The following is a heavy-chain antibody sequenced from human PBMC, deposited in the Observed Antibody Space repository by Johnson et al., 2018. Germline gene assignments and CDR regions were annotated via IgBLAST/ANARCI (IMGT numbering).Heavy chain of an antibody. CDR2: ISGSGGST. Sequence: VQLVESGGGLVQPGGSLRLSCAASGFTFSSYAMSWVRQAPGKGLEWVSAISGSGGSTYYADSVKGRFTISRDNSKNTVFLQMNSLRAEDTAVYYCAKEGAGYNQRSPLIDIGGQGTMVTVSS. D-gene: IGHD5-24*01. CDR3: AKEGAGYNQRSPLIDI. J-gene: IGHJ3*02. CDR1: GFTFSSYA. V-gene: IGHV3-23*04.